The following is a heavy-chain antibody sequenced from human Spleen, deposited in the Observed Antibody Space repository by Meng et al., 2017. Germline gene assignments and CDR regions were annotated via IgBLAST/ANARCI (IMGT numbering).Heavy chain of an antibody. V-gene: IGHV3-11*04. CDR1: GFTFSDYY. D-gene: IGHD4-17*01. CDR3: ARDKVTSDQTEYYFDY. J-gene: IGHJ4*02. Sequence: GESLKISCAASGFTFSDYYMNWVRQAPGKGLEWVSYISSSGSTIYYADSVKGRFTISRDNAKNSLYLQMNSLRAEDTAVYYCARDKVTSDQTEYYFDYWGQGTLVTVSS. CDR2: ISSSGSTI.